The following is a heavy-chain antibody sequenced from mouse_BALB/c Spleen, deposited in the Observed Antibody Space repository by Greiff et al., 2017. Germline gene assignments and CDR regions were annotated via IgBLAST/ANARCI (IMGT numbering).Heavy chain of an antibody. J-gene: IGHJ4*01. D-gene: IGHD2-14*01. Sequence: EVQRVESGGGLVQPGGSLKLSCAASGFTFSSYTMSWVRQTPEKRLEWVAYISNGGGSTYYPDTVKGRFTISRDNAKNTLYLQMSSLKSEDTAMYYCARPLGGTAMDYWGQGTSVTVSS. CDR3: ARPLGGTAMDY. V-gene: IGHV5-12-2*01. CDR1: GFTFSSYT. CDR2: ISNGGGST.